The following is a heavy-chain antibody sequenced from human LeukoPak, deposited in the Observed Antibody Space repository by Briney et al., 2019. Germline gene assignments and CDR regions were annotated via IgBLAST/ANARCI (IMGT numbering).Heavy chain of an antibody. CDR1: GFDFSSHW. CDR2: IRGDGSLL. D-gene: IGHD1-26*01. CDR3: ARDEVGAPPIDY. V-gene: IGHV3-74*01. Sequence: PGGSLRLSCEASGFDFSSHWMHWVRQAPGKGLVWISNIRGDGSLLGYADSVKGRFIVSRDNAKNTLFLHMTSLRAEDTAVYYCARDEVGAPPIDYWGQGALVTVSS. J-gene: IGHJ4*02.